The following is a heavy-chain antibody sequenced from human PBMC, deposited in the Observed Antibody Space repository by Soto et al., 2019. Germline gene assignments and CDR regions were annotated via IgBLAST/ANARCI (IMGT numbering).Heavy chain of an antibody. D-gene: IGHD6-6*01. CDR2: TYYRSKWYN. J-gene: IGHJ3*02. CDR3: ATSSIAARGDAFDI. CDR1: GDSVSSNSAA. Sequence: QVQLQQSGPGLVKPSQTLSLTCAISGDSVSSNSAAWNWIRQSPSRGLEWLGRTYYRSKWYNDYAVSVKSRITINPDTSKNPFSLQLNSVTPEDTAVYYCATSSIAARGDAFDIWGQGTMVTVSS. V-gene: IGHV6-1*01.